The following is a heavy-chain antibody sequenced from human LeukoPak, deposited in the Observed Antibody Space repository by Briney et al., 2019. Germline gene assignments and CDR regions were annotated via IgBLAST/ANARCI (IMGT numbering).Heavy chain of an antibody. CDR1: GGSISTYS. Sequence: SETLSLTCSVSGGSISTYSWSWIRLPPGKGLEWVGHMYYSGATKYNPSLKSRVTISVDTSKNQFSLRLSSVTAADTAVYFCARAGSIYGWFDYWGQGTLVTVSS. CDR2: MYYSGAT. V-gene: IGHV4-59*13. D-gene: IGHD5-18*01. CDR3: ARAGSIYGWFDY. J-gene: IGHJ4*02.